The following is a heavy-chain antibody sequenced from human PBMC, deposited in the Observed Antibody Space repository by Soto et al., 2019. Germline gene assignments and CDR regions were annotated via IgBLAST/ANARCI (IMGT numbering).Heavy chain of an antibody. V-gene: IGHV4-34*01. J-gene: IGHJ4*02. CDR2: INHSGST. CDR3: AMSLKDIVVVPAAFDY. Sequence: SETLSLTCTVTGGSMTSGDQYWTWIRHRPGEGLEWIGEINHSGSTNYNPSLKIRVTISVDTSKNQFSLKLSSVTAADTAVYYCAMSLKDIVVVPAAFDYWGQGTLVTVSS. CDR1: GGSMTSGDQY. D-gene: IGHD2-2*01.